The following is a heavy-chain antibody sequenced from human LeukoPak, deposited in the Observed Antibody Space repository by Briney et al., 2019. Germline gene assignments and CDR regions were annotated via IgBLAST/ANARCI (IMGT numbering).Heavy chain of an antibody. D-gene: IGHD3-22*01. CDR1: GYTFTGYY. CDR3: ARGMYYYDGSGYYYSGY. Sequence: ASVKVSCKASGYTFTGYYMHWVRQAPGQGLEWMGRINPNSGGTNYAQKFQGRVTMTRDTSISTAYMELSRLRSDDTAVYYCARGMYYYDGSGYYYSGYWGQGTLVTVSS. V-gene: IGHV1-2*06. CDR2: INPNSGGT. J-gene: IGHJ4*02.